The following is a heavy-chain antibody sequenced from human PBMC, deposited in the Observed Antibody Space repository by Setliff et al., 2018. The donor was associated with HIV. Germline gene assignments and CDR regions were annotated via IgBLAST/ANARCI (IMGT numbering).Heavy chain of an antibody. CDR1: GFTFWSHS. CDR2: ISRGGDSI. V-gene: IGHV3-48*01. CDR3: ARLYDRYDDSGY. D-gene: IGHD3-3*01. J-gene: IGHJ4*02. Sequence: GGSLRLSCAASGFTFWSHSMLWVRQAPGKGLQWVAYISRGGDSIFYEDSVKGRFTISRDNARNSLYLQMNSLTVEDTGVYYCARLYDRYDDSGYWGQGTLVTVSS.